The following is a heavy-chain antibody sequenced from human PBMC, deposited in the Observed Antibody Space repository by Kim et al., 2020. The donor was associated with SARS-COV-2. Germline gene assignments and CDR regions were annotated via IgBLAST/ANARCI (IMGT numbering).Heavy chain of an antibody. J-gene: IGHJ3*02. CDR3: ARTYYYDSSDYAFDI. CDR2: IYYSGST. V-gene: IGHV4-59*08. Sequence: SETLSLTCTVSGGSISSYYWSWIRQPPGKGLEWIGYIYYSGSTNYNPSLKSRVTISVDTSKNQFSLKLSSVTAADTAVYYCARTYYYDSSDYAFDIWGQGTMVTVSS. D-gene: IGHD3-22*01. CDR1: GGSISSYY.